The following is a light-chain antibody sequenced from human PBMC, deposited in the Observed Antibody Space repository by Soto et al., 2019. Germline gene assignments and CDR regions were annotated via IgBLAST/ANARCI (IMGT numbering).Light chain of an antibody. CDR3: QQYTGPPTT. CDR2: GAS. V-gene: IGKV3-20*01. Sequence: EIVLTQSPGTLSLSPGERATLSCRASQTVSSNYLAWCQQRPGQAPRLLIYGASTRAAGIPDRFSGSGSGTDFTLTITRLEPEDSAVYFCQQYTGPPTTFGQGTRLEI. CDR1: QTVSSNY. J-gene: IGKJ5*01.